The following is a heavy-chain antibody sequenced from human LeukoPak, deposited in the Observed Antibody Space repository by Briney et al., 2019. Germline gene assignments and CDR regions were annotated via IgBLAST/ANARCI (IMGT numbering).Heavy chain of an antibody. CDR2: AGWAGGTT. D-gene: IGHD3-10*02. CDR1: GFNFDRYT. J-gene: IGHJ4*02. V-gene: IGHV3-43*01. CDR3: AKELDTMFFDY. Sequence: GGSLRLSCATSGFNFDRYTIHWVRQAPGKGLEWVSLAGWAGGTTFYSDSARGRFTISRDSGRKSVYLQMNSLTTDDTAIYFCAKELDTMFFDYWGQGALVTVSS.